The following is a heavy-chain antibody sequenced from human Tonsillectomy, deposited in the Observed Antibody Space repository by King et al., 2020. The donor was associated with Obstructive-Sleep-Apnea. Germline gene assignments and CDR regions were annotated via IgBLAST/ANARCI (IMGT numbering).Heavy chain of an antibody. D-gene: IGHD6-19*01. CDR2: IFSITEK. V-gene: IGHV2-26*01. CDR3: ARMSGIAVAGTDDAFDI. J-gene: IGHJ3*02. Sequence: TLKESGPVLVKPKETLTLTCTVSGFSPSNARMGVSWIRQPPGKALECLAHIFSITEKSNSTSLKSRLTISKDTSKSQVVLTMTNMDPVDTATYYCARMSGIAVAGTDDAFDIWGQGTMVTVSS. CDR1: GFSPSNARMG.